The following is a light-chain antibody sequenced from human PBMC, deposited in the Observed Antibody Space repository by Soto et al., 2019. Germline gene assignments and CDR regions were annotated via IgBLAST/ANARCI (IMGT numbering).Light chain of an antibody. CDR2: GAS. V-gene: IGKV3-15*01. CDR3: QQYNNWWT. J-gene: IGKJ1*01. CDR1: QSVSSN. Sequence: EIVMTQSPATLSVSPGERATLSCRASQSVSSNLAWYQQKPGQAPRLLIYGASTRATGISARFSGSGSGTEFTLTISSLQYEDFAVYYCQQYNNWWTFGQGTKVEIK.